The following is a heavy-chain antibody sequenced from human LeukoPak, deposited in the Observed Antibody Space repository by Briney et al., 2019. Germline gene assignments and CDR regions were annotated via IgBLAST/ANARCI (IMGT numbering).Heavy chain of an antibody. J-gene: IGHJ4*02. D-gene: IGHD3-10*01. CDR2: MNPNSGNT. Sequence: GASVKVSCKASGYTFTSYDINWVRQATGQGLKWMGWMNPNSGNTGYAQKFQGRVTMTRNTSISTAYMELSSLRSEDTAVYYCATSGYYGSGSYYRAGGDYWGQGTLVTVSS. CDR1: GYTFTSYD. V-gene: IGHV1-8*01. CDR3: ATSGYYGSGSYYRAGGDY.